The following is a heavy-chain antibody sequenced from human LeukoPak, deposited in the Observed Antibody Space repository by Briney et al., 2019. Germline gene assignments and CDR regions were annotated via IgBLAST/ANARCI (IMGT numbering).Heavy chain of an antibody. Sequence: GRSLRLSCAASGFTFSSYGMHWVRQAPGKGLEWVAFIRYDGSNKYYADSVKGRFTISRDNSKNTLYLQMNSLRAEDTAVYYCAKDRVYYDFSSGYDYWGQGTLVTVSS. CDR2: IRYDGSNK. CDR1: GFTFSSYG. CDR3: AKDRVYYDFSSGYDY. V-gene: IGHV3-30*02. D-gene: IGHD3-3*01. J-gene: IGHJ4*02.